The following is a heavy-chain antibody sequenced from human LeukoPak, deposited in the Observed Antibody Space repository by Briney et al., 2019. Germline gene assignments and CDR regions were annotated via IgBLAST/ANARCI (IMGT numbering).Heavy chain of an antibody. CDR2: INLNSGGT. D-gene: IGHD2-21*01. CDR1: GYTFTGYY. J-gene: IGHJ4*02. V-gene: IGHV1-2*02. Sequence: ASVTVSCKASGYTFTGYYMHWVRQAPAQGLEWMGWINLNSGGTNYAQKFQGRVTMTRDTSISTAYMELSRLRSDDSAVYYCARDWRVIVDYWGQGTLVTVSS. CDR3: ARDWRVIVDY.